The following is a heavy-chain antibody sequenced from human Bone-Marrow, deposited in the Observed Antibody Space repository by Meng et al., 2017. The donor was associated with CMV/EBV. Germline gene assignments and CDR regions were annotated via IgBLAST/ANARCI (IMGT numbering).Heavy chain of an antibody. Sequence: GGSLRLSCAASGFTFSSYAMSWVRQAPGKGLEWVSAISGSGGSTYYADSVNARFTISRDNSKNTLYLQMNSLRAEDTAVYYCAKDLTGGYDFWSGYHYYYYGMDVWGQGTTVTVYS. CDR2: ISGSGGST. D-gene: IGHD3-3*01. V-gene: IGHV3-23*01. CDR1: GFTFSSYA. J-gene: IGHJ6*02. CDR3: AKDLTGGYDFWSGYHYYYYGMDV.